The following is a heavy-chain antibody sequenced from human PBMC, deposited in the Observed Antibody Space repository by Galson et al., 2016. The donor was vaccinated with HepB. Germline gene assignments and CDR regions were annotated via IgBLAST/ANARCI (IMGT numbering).Heavy chain of an antibody. CDR2: ITADNGNT. J-gene: IGHJ5*02. CDR1: GYTFSNYG. D-gene: IGHD2-8*01. Sequence: SVKVSCKATGYTFSNYGISWVRQAPGQGLEWMGWITADNGNTNYAQKFQGRVTMTTDTSTTTAYMELRSLRYDDTAVYFCARVEDGVSWGSDWFDPWGQGTLVTVSS. CDR3: ARVEDGVSWGSDWFDP. V-gene: IGHV1-18*01.